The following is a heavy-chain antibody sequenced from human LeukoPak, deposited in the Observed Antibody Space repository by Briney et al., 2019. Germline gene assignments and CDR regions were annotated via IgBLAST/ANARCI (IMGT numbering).Heavy chain of an antibody. V-gene: IGHV3-9*01. CDR1: GFTFDDYA. CDR2: ISWNSGSI. J-gene: IGHJ4*02. CDR3: AKDWYSSSWYYFDY. Sequence: PGRSLRLSCAASGFTFDDYAMHWVRQAPGKGLEWVSGISWNSGSIGYADSVKGRFTISRDNAKKSLYLQMNSLRAEDTALYYCAKDWYSSSWYYFDYWGQGTLVTVSS. D-gene: IGHD6-13*01.